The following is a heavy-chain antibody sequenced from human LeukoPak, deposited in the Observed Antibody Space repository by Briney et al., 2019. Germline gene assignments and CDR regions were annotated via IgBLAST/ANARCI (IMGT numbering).Heavy chain of an antibody. CDR2: ISGSGGST. CDR1: GFTFSSYA. D-gene: IGHD3-22*01. J-gene: IGHJ6*04. Sequence: GGSLRLSCAASGFTFSSYAMSWVRQAPGKGLEWVSTISGSGGSTYYADSVKGRFTISRGNSKNTLYLQMNSLRAEDTAVYYCAKDQDSSGYYLDVWGKGTTVTVSS. V-gene: IGHV3-23*01. CDR3: AKDQDSSGYYLDV.